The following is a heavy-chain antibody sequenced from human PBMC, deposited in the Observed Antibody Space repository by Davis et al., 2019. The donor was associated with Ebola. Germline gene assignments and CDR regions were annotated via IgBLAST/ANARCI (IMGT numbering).Heavy chain of an antibody. CDR2: INSDGSST. D-gene: IGHD3-3*01. Sequence: GESLKISCAASGFTFSSYAMHWVRQAPGKGLVWVSRINSDGSSTSYADSVKGRFTISRDNAKNTLYLQMNSLRAEDTAVYYCARSTGVYDFWSGRDAFDIWGQGTMVTVSS. CDR1: GFTFSSYA. V-gene: IGHV3-74*01. J-gene: IGHJ3*02. CDR3: ARSTGVYDFWSGRDAFDI.